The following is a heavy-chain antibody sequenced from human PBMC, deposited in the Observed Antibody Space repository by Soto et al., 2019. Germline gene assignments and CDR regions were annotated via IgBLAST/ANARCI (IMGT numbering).Heavy chain of an antibody. J-gene: IGHJ4*02. CDR1: GFTFSDYY. V-gene: IGHV3-11*01. CDR3: ARDSVNYYGSGSYYNVAGY. Sequence: GGSLRLSCAASGFTFSDYYMSWIRQAPGKGLEWVSYISSSGSTIYYADSVKGRFTISRDNAKNSLYLQMNSLRAEDTAVYYCARDSVNYYGSGSYYNVAGYWGQGTLVTVSS. CDR2: ISSSGSTI. D-gene: IGHD3-10*01.